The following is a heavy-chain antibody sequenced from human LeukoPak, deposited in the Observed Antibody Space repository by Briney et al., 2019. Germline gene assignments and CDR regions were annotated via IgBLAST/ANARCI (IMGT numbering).Heavy chain of an antibody. CDR2: INPSGGST. V-gene: IGHV1-46*01. D-gene: IGHD1-26*01. CDR1: GYTFTSYY. J-gene: IGHJ5*02. Sequence: ASLKVSCKASGYTFTSYYMHWVRQAPGHGLEWMGIINPSGGSTSYAQKFQGRVTMTRDTSTSTVSMELSSLRSEDTAVYYCARGGGSGNWFDPWGQGTLVTVSS. CDR3: ARGGGSGNWFDP.